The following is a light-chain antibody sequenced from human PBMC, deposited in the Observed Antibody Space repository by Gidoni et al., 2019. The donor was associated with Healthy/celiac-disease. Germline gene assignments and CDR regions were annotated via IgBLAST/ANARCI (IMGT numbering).Light chain of an antibody. CDR3: QVWDSSSDLYV. CDR2: DDS. CDR1: NIGSKS. V-gene: IGLV3-21*03. J-gene: IGLJ1*01. Sequence: SSVLTQPPSVSVAPGKTARSTCGGNNIGSKSVHWYQQKPGQAPVLVVYDDSDRPSGIPERFSGSNSGNTATLTISRVEAGDEADYYCQVWDSSSDLYVFGTGTKVTVL.